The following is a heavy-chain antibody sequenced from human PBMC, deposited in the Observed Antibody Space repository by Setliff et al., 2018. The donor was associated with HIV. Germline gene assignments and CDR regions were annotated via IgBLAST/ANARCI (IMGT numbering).Heavy chain of an antibody. J-gene: IGHJ4*02. V-gene: IGHV4-34*01. Sequence: SETLSLTCAVYGGSFSGYYWSWIRQPPGKGLEWIGEINHSGSTNYNPSLKSRVTISVDTSKNQFSLKLSSVTAADTAVFYCARLTTTYYYDSSAYYHPVWGQGTLVTSPQ. D-gene: IGHD3-22*01. CDR3: ARLTTTYYYDSSAYYHPV. CDR1: GGSFSGYY. CDR2: INHSGST.